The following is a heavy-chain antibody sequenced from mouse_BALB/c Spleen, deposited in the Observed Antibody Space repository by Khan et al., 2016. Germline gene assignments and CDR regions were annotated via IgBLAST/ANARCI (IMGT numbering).Heavy chain of an antibody. CDR2: INTYNEEQ. CDR1: GYTFTNYG. Sequence: QIQLVQSGPELKKPGETVKISCKASGYTFTNYGMNWVKQAPGKGLKWMGWINTYNEEQTFAEDLKGRFAFSLETSANTAYLQINNLTNEDTATYFCATWTDWDFDVWAAGTTVTVSS. J-gene: IGHJ1*01. CDR3: ATWTDWDFDV. V-gene: IGHV9-3-1*01.